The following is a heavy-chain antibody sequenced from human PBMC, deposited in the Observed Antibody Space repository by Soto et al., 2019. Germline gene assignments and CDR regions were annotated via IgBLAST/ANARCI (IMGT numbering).Heavy chain of an antibody. Sequence: ASVKVSCKASGYTFTSYGISWVRQAPGQGLEWMGWISAYNGNTNYAQKLQGRVTMTTDTSTSTAYMELRSLRSDDTAVYYCACATDFWSGYSLNYYYYMDVWGKGTTVTVSS. CDR2: ISAYNGNT. CDR3: ACATDFWSGYSLNYYYYMDV. V-gene: IGHV1-18*01. D-gene: IGHD3-3*01. J-gene: IGHJ6*03. CDR1: GYTFTSYG.